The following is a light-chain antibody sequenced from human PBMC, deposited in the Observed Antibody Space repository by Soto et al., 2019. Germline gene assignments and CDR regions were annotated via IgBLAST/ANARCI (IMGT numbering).Light chain of an antibody. CDR1: SSDVGGYNY. Sequence: QSALTQPASVSGSPGQSITISCTGTSSDVGGYNYVSWYQQHPGKAPKLMIYEVSNRPSGASNRFSDSKSGNTASLTISGLQAEDEADYYCSSYTSSSTLVVFGGGTKLTVL. CDR2: EVS. V-gene: IGLV2-14*01. CDR3: SSYTSSSTLVV. J-gene: IGLJ2*01.